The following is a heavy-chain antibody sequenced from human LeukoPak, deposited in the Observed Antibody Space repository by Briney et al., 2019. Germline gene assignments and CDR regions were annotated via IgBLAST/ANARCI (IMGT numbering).Heavy chain of an antibody. CDR3: AKDLAMIVVVIMGAFDI. CDR2: ISGSGGST. D-gene: IGHD3-22*01. CDR1: GFTFSSYA. Sequence: PGGSLRLSCAASGFTFSSYAMSWVRQAPGKGLEWVSAISGSGGSTYYADSVKGQFTISRDNSKNTLYLQKNSLRAEDTAVYYCAKDLAMIVVVIMGAFDIWGQGTMVTVSS. V-gene: IGHV3-23*01. J-gene: IGHJ3*02.